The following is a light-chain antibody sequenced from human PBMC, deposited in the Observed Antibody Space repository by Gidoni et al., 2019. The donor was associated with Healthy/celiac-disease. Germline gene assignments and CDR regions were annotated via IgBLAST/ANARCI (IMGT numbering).Light chain of an antibody. J-gene: IGKJ4*01. Sequence: DLQMSQSPSSLSASVGDRVTITCRASQSISSYLNWYQQKPGKAPKLLIYAASSLQSGVPSRFRGSGSGTDFTLTISSLQPEDFATYYCQQSYSTPLTFGGGTKVEIK. CDR2: AAS. CDR3: QQSYSTPLT. CDR1: QSISSY. V-gene: IGKV1-39*01.